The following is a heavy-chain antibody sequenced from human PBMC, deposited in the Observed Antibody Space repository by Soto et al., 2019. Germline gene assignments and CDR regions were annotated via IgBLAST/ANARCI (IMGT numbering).Heavy chain of an antibody. V-gene: IGHV3-30-3*01. Sequence: QVQLVESGGGVVQPGRSLRLSCAASGFTFSSYAMHWVRQAPGKGLEWVAVISYDGSNKYYADSVKGRFTISRDNSKNTLYLQMNSLRAEDTAVYYCARGEMATIIWGQGTLVPVSS. CDR2: ISYDGSNK. D-gene: IGHD5-12*01. CDR3: ARGEMATII. CDR1: GFTFSSYA. J-gene: IGHJ4*02.